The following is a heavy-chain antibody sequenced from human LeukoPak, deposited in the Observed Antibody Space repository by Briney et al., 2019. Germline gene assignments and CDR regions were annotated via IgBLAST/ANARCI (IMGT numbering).Heavy chain of an antibody. Sequence: GASVEVSCKASGYTFTSYGISWVRQAPGQGLEWMGWISAYNGNTNYAQKLQGRVTMTTDTSTSTAYMELRSLRSDDTAVYYCARDWRYYDILTGYSYYFDYWGQGTLVTVSS. CDR1: GYTFTSYG. CDR2: ISAYNGNT. D-gene: IGHD3-9*01. V-gene: IGHV1-18*01. CDR3: ARDWRYYDILTGYSYYFDY. J-gene: IGHJ4*02.